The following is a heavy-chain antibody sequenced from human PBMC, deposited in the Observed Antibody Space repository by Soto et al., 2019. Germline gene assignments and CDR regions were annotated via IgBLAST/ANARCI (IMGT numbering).Heavy chain of an antibody. V-gene: IGHV4-59*12. CDR2: IHYSGTT. CDR3: ARYNSYAIDY. Sequence: SETLSLTCTVSGTSISSYYWSWIRQPPGKGLEWIANIHYSGTTNYNPSLASRVTLSVDTSKNQFSLKMTSGTAADRAMYFCARYNSYAIDYWGRGTLVT. D-gene: IGHD2-8*01. CDR1: GTSISSYY. J-gene: IGHJ4*02.